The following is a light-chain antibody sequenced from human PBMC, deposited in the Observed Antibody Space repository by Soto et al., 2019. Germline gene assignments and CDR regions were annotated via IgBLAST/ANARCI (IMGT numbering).Light chain of an antibody. J-gene: IGKJ5*01. CDR3: QQYNNWPT. CDR2: GAS. CDR1: QSVSSN. V-gene: IGKV3-15*01. Sequence: EIVMTQSPATLSVSPGERATLSCRASQSVSSNLAWYEQKPGQAPMLLIYGASTRATRIPARFSGSGSGTEFTLTISSLQSEDFALYYWQQYNNWPTFGQGTRLEIK.